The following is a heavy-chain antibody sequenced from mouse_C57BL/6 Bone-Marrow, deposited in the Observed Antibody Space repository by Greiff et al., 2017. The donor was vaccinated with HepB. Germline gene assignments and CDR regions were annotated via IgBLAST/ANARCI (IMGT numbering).Heavy chain of an antibody. CDR1: GYTFTSYW. CDR3: ARLYYGYIYAMDY. J-gene: IGHJ4*01. Sequence: QVQLQQPGAELVRPGSSVKLSCKASGYTFTSYWMHWVKQRPIQGLEWIGNIDPSDSETHYNPKFKDKAALTVDKSSSTAYMQLSSLTSEDSAVYYCARLYYGYIYAMDYWGQGTSVTVSS. V-gene: IGHV1-52*01. D-gene: IGHD2-2*01. CDR2: IDPSDSET.